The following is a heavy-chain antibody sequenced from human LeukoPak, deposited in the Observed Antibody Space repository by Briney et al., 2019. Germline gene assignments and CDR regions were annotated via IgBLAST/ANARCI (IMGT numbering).Heavy chain of an antibody. Sequence: PSETLSLTCTVSGGSISTYYWSWIRQPAGKGLEWIGRIYTSGSTNYNPSLKSRITMSIDTSNNQFSLKLSSVTAADTAVYYCARGYNYGYFDYWAQGTLVTVSS. CDR3: ARGYNYGYFDY. CDR1: GGSISTYY. D-gene: IGHD5-18*01. J-gene: IGHJ4*02. CDR2: IYTSGST. V-gene: IGHV4-4*07.